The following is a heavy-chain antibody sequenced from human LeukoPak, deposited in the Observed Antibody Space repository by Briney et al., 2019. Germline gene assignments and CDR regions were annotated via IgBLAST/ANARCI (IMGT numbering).Heavy chain of an antibody. D-gene: IGHD3-3*01. J-gene: IGHJ5*02. CDR1: GFTFSSYS. CDR3: ASITIFGVVTDQEHWFDP. V-gene: IGHV3-21*01. Sequence: GGSLRLSCAASGFTFSSYSMNWVRQAPGKGLEWVSSISSSSSYIYYADSVKGRFTISRDNAKNSLYLQMNSLRAEDTAVYYCASITIFGVVTDQEHWFDPWGQGTLVTVSS. CDR2: ISSSSSYI.